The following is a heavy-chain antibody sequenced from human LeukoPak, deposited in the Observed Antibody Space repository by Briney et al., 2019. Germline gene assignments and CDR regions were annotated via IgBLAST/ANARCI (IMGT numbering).Heavy chain of an antibody. Sequence: ASVKVSCKASGYTFTSYGISWVRQAPGQGLEWMGWISAYNGNTNYAQKLQGRVTMTTDTSTSTAYMELRSLRSDDTAVYYCARAQPPIGPSDAFDIWGQGTMVTVSS. D-gene: IGHD2-2*01. CDR3: ARAQPPIGPSDAFDI. CDR1: GYTFTSYG. CDR2: ISAYNGNT. V-gene: IGHV1-18*01. J-gene: IGHJ3*02.